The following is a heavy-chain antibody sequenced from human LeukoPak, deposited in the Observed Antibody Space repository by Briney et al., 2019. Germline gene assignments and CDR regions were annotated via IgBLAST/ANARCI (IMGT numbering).Heavy chain of an antibody. J-gene: IGHJ4*02. CDR2: IYYSGST. D-gene: IGHD2-2*01. Sequence: SETLSLTCTVSGGSISSGDYYWSWIRQPPGKGLEWIGYIYYSGSTYYNPSLKSRVTISVDTSKNQLSLKLSSVTAADTAVYYCAARSVVPAATSFDYWGQGTLVTVSS. CDR3: AARSVVPAATSFDY. V-gene: IGHV4-30-4*01. CDR1: GGSISSGDYY.